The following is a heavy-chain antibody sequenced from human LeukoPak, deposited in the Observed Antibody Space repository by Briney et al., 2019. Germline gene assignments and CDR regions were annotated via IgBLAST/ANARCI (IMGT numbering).Heavy chain of an antibody. CDR1: GFTFSSYS. CDR2: ISSSSSYI. V-gene: IGHV3-21*01. J-gene: IGHJ4*02. D-gene: IGHD2-2*01. CDR3: ARPQCSSTSCWFDY. Sequence: GGSLRLSCAASGFTFSSYSMNWVRQAPGKGLEWVSSISSSSSYIYYADSVKGRFTISRDNAKNSLYPQMNSLRAEDTAVYYCARPQCSSTSCWFDYWGQGTLVTVSS.